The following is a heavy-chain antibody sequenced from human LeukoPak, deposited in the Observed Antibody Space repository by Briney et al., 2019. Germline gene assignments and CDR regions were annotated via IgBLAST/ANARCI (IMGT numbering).Heavy chain of an antibody. V-gene: IGHV4-39*07. CDR2: IYYSGST. J-gene: IGHJ4*02. CDR3: ASRDGYLDY. CDR1: GGSISSSSYY. Sequence: SETLSLTCTVSGGSISSSSYYWGWMRQPPGKGLEWIGSIYYSGSTYYNPSLKSRVTISVDKSKNQLSLKLSSVTAADTAVYYCASRDGYLDYWGQGTLVTVSS. D-gene: IGHD5-24*01.